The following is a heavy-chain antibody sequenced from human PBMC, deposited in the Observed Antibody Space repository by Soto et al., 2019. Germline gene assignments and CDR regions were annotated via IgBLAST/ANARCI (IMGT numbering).Heavy chain of an antibody. CDR3: ANLMAWSLWVGPDLDY. D-gene: IGHD3-3*01. J-gene: IGHJ4*02. V-gene: IGHV3-23*01. CDR2: ISVRGDDT. Sequence: EVYLFQSGGALVQPGGSLRLSCVASEFTFNTYAMTWVRQAPGKGLEWVSSISVRGDDTYYADSVKGRFTISRDNSKNTLSLQMNSLRVDDTAVYYCANLMAWSLWVGPDLDYWGQGTLVTVSS. CDR1: EFTFNTYA.